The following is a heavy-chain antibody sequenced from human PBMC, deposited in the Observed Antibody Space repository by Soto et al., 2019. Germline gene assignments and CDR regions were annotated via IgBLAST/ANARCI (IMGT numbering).Heavy chain of an antibody. CDR1: GGSFSGYY. J-gene: IGHJ4*02. D-gene: IGHD2-2*01. V-gene: IGHV4-34*01. Sequence: SETLSLTCAVYGGSFSGYYWSWIRQPPGKGLEWIGEINHSGSTNYNPSLKSRVTISVDTSKNQFSLKLSSVTAADTAVYYCARGPPLYCSSTSCYYDYFAYWGQGTLVTVSS. CDR3: ARGPPLYCSSTSCYYDYFAY. CDR2: INHSGST.